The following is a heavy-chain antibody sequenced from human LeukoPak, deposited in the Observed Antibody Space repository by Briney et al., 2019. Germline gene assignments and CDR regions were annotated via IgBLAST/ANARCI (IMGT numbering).Heavy chain of an antibody. D-gene: IGHD3-22*01. CDR3: AKDSRLFWDYFDY. CDR1: GFTFSSHA. CDR2: ISGSGAYT. J-gene: IGHJ4*02. V-gene: IGHV3-23*01. Sequence: GGSLRLSCAASGFTFSSHAMSWVRQAPGKGLEWVSTISGSGAYTYYADSVKGRFTISRDNSKNTLYQQMNSLRAEDTAVYYCAKDSRLFWDYFDYWGQGTLVTVSS.